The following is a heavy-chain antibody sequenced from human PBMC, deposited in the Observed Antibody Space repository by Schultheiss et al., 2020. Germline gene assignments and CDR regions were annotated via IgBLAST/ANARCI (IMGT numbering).Heavy chain of an antibody. CDR1: GYRFTSYW. D-gene: IGHD5-18*01. V-gene: IGHV5-51*01. CDR2: IYPGDSDT. CDR3: ARQNGVDTAMAIDY. J-gene: IGHJ4*02. Sequence: GGSLRLSCKGSGYRFTSYWIGWVRQMSGKGLEWMGIIYPGDSDTRYSPSFQGQVTISGDKSTSTAYLQWSNLKASDTAMYYCARQNGVDTAMAIDYWGQGTLVTVSS.